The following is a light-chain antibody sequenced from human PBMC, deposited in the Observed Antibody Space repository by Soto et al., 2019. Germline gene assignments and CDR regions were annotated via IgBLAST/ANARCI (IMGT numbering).Light chain of an antibody. CDR3: GTWDSSLSAVV. CDR1: SSNIGNNY. J-gene: IGLJ2*01. V-gene: IGLV1-51*01. Sequence: QSVLTQPPSVSAAPGQKVTISCSGSSSNIGNNYVSWYQQLPGIAPKLLIYDNNKRPSGIPDRFSGSKSGTSATLGITGLQTGDEADYYCGTWDSSLSAVVFGGGTKLTFL. CDR2: DNN.